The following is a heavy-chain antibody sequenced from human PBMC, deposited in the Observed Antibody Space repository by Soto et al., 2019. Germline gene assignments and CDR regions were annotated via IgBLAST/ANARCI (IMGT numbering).Heavy chain of an antibody. J-gene: IGHJ3*02. Sequence: APVKVSCKASGYTFTSYYMHWVRQAPGQELEWMGIYNSSGVSTSYTQKFQGRVTITSDTSPSTVYTVLSSLRSEDTAVYYFWQDSLEPFDICVQGTIVTVS. CDR3: WQDSLEPFDI. D-gene: IGHD2-15*01. CDR2: YNSSGVST. V-gene: IGHV1-46*01. CDR1: GYTFTSYY.